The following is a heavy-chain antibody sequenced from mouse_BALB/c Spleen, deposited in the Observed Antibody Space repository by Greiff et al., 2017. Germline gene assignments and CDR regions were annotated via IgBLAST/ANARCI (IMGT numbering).Heavy chain of an antibody. V-gene: IGHV1S29*02. J-gene: IGHJ3*01. CDR2: IYPYNGGT. CDR1: GYTFTDYN. Sequence: VQLQQSGPELVKPGASVKISCKASGYTFTDYNMHWVKQSHGKSLEWIGYIYPYNGGTGYNQKFKSKATLTVDNSSSTAYMELRSLTSEDSAIYYCARHYYGSSGAWFAYWGQGTLVTVSA. D-gene: IGHD1-1*01. CDR3: ARHYYGSSGAWFAY.